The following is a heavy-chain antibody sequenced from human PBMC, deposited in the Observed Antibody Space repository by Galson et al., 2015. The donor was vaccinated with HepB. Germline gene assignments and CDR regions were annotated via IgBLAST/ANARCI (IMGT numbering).Heavy chain of an antibody. D-gene: IGHD2-15*01. CDR3: AREAYCSGGPGCFDL. V-gene: IGHV3-74*01. CDR1: GFTFNNYW. J-gene: IGHJ2*01. Sequence: SLRLSCAASGFTFNNYWMHWVRQAPGKGLVWVSRINTDGSSTSYADSVKGRFTISRDNAMNTLYLQMNSLGAEDTAVYYCAREAYCSGGPGCFDLWGRGTLVTVSS. CDR2: INTDGSST.